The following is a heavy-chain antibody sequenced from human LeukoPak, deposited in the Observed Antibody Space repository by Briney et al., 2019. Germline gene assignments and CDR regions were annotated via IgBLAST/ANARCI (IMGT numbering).Heavy chain of an antibody. CDR3: AKGARGYSDGFYFDY. CDR1: GFTFSSYA. Sequence: GGSLRLSCAASGFTFSSYAMSWVRRAPGKGLEWVSAIGGSGGSTYYADSVKGRFTISRDNSKNTLYLQMNSLRAEDTAVYYCAKGARGYSDGFYFDYWGQGTLVTVSS. D-gene: IGHD2-15*01. V-gene: IGHV3-23*01. J-gene: IGHJ4*02. CDR2: IGGSGGST.